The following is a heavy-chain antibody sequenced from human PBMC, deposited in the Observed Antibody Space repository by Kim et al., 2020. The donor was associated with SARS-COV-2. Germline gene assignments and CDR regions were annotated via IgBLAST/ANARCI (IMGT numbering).Heavy chain of an antibody. CDR2: VDWDNDK. CDR3: ARIRCDGSSSSCQAAYFDF. D-gene: IGHD2-2*01. Sequence: SGPTLVKPTQTLILTCTFSGFSLNTRGMCVSWIRQPPGKALEWLARVDWDNDKFYTTSLRTRLIISKDNSKNQVVLTMANMDPVDTATYYCARIRCDGSSSSCQAAYFDFWGQGTLVTVSS. CDR1: GFSLNTRGMC. V-gene: IGHV2-70*17. J-gene: IGHJ4*02.